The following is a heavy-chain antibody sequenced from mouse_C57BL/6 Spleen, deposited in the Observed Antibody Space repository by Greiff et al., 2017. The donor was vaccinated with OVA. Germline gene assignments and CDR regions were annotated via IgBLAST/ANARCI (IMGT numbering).Heavy chain of an antibody. J-gene: IGHJ1*03. V-gene: IGHV3-6*01. CDR2: ISYDGSN. Sequence: EVHLVESGPGLVKPSQSLSLTCSVTGYSITSGYYWNWIRQFPGNKLEWMGYISYDGSNNYNPSLKNRISITRDTSKNQFFLKLNSVTTEDTATYYCARETVVATGADVWGTGTTVTVSS. D-gene: IGHD1-1*01. CDR1: GYSITSGYY. CDR3: ARETVVATGADV.